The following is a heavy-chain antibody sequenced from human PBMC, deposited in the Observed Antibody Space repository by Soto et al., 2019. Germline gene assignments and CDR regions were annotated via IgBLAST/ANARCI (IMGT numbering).Heavy chain of an antibody. D-gene: IGHD3-9*01. CDR1: GFTFSSYW. CDR2: IKTDGSDT. J-gene: IGHJ3*02. V-gene: IGHV3-74*01. Sequence: EVQLVESGGGLVQPGGSLRLSCAASGFTFSSYWMHWVRQSPGKGLVWVSRIKTDGSDTHYADSVRGRFTISRDNAKNTLYLQMNSMRDEDTAVYYCARHRPSDWAYDIWGQGTMVIVSS. CDR3: ARHRPSDWAYDI.